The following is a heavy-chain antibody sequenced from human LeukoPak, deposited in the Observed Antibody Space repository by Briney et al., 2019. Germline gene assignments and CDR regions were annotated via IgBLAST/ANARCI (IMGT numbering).Heavy chain of an antibody. J-gene: IGHJ4*02. Sequence: GGSLRLSCAASGFSFSSYGMHWVRQAPGKGLKWVAFIRYDGSNKYYADSVKGRFTISRDNSKNTLYLQMNSLRAEDTAVYYCAKDLSHPPNYWGLGTLVTVSS. CDR2: IRYDGSNK. CDR3: AKDLSHPPNY. CDR1: GFSFSSYG. V-gene: IGHV3-30*02.